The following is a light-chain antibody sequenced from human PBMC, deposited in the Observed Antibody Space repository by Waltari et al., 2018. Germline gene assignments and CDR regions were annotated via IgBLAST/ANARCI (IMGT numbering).Light chain of an antibody. V-gene: IGKV1-NL1*01. J-gene: IGKJ1*01. Sequence: DIQMSQSPSSLSASVGDRVTITCRASHGITNSLAWYQQKPGKAPKLLVYAASILESGVSSRFSGSGSGTDYTLTISSLQPEDFATYYCQQYNSIPRTFGQGTKVEIK. CDR1: HGITNS. CDR2: AAS. CDR3: QQYNSIPRT.